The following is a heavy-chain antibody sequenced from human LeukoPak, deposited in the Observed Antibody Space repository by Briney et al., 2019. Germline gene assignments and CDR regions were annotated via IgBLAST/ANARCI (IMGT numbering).Heavy chain of an antibody. Sequence: GESLKISCQGSGYIFTDFWIGWVRQMPGKGLEWMAIIYCDGSKTIYSPSFQTQVTISVDKSTNTAYLQWTSLKVSDTAMYYCARGRDGYSFGFDYWGQGTLVTVSS. CDR1: GYIFTDFW. V-gene: IGHV5-51*01. D-gene: IGHD5-24*01. CDR2: IYCDGSKT. CDR3: ARGRDGYSFGFDY. J-gene: IGHJ4*02.